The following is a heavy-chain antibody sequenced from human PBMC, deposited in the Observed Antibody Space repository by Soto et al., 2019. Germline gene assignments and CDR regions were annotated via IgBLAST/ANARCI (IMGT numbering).Heavy chain of an antibody. D-gene: IGHD2-15*01. J-gene: IGHJ5*02. V-gene: IGHV1-69*02. Sequence: QVQLVQSGAEVKKPGSSVKVSCKASGGTFSSYTISWVRQAPGQGLEWMGRIIPILGIANYAQKFQGRVTITVDKSTSTAYMELSSLRSEDTAVYYCARGGYCSGGSCSWGQGTLVTVSS. CDR1: GGTFSSYT. CDR2: IIPILGIA. CDR3: ARGGYCSGGSCS.